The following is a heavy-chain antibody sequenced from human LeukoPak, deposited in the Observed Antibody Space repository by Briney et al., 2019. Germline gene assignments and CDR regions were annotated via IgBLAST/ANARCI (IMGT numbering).Heavy chain of an antibody. V-gene: IGHV3-23*01. D-gene: IGHD3-22*01. Sequence: PGGSLRLSCAASGFTFSDYAVSWVRQAPGQGLEWVSTISDDGSGTYYADSVKGRSTISRDNSKNTLFLQINSLRAEDSAVYYCATDRERDPSVYYLVGGQGTLITVSS. CDR1: GFTFSDYA. CDR2: ISDDGSGT. J-gene: IGHJ4*02. CDR3: ATDRERDPSVYYLV.